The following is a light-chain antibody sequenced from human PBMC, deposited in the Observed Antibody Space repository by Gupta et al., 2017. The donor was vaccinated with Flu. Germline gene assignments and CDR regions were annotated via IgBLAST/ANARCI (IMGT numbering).Light chain of an antibody. CDR1: QSVTKC. Sequence: DIQMTQSPSSLSASVGDRVTITCRASQSVTKCVNWYQHKGGKAPNLLIYATSALYSGVPSRFSGRGSGTDFTLTITKLQPEDFATYYCQQNGRNPVTFGHGTKVDIK. CDR2: ATS. CDR3: QQNGRNPVT. V-gene: IGKV1-39*01. J-gene: IGKJ3*01.